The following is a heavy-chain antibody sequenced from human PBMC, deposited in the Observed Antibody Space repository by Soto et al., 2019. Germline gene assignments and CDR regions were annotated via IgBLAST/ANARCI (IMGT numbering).Heavy chain of an antibody. CDR3: ASLPVHSGYAWNFDY. CDR1: GCTFTGYY. J-gene: IGHJ4*02. D-gene: IGHD5-12*01. Sequence: ASVKVFCKASGCTFTGYYMHWVRHAPGQGLEWMGWINPNSGGTNYAQKFQGRVTMTRDTSISTAYMELSRLRSDDTAVYYCASLPVHSGYAWNFDYWGQGTLVTVSS. V-gene: IGHV1-2*02. CDR2: INPNSGGT.